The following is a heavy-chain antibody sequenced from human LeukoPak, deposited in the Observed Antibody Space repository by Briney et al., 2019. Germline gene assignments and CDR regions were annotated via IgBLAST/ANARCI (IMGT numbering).Heavy chain of an antibody. CDR1: GYTFTGYY. V-gene: IGHV1-2*06. J-gene: IGHJ3*02. CDR3: ARDQGFLEWTPRDDAFGI. CDR2: INPNSGGT. D-gene: IGHD3-3*01. Sequence: AASVKVSCKASGYTFTGYYMHWVRQAPGQGLEWMGRINPNSGGTNYAQKFQGRVTMTRDTSISTAYMELSRLRSDDTAVYYCARDQGFLEWTPRDDAFGIWGQGTMVTVSS.